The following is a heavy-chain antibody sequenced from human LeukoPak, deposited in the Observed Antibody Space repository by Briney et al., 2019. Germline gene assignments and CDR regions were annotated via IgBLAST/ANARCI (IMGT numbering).Heavy chain of an antibody. V-gene: IGHV1-8*01. J-gene: IGHJ3*02. CDR2: MNPNSGNT. CDR3: ARAQVSRGGAFDI. Sequence: GASVKVSCKASGYTFTSYDINWVRQATGQGLEWMGWMNPNSGNTGYAQKFQGRVTMTRNTSISTAYMELSSLRSEDTAVYYCARAQVSRGGAFDIWGQGTMVTVSS. D-gene: IGHD3-16*01. CDR1: GYTFTSYD.